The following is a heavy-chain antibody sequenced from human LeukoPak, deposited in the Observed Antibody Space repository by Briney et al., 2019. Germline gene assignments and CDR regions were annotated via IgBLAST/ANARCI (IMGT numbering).Heavy chain of an antibody. CDR1: GGSISSSSYY. CDR3: ALPGYSSSHPFDY. Sequence: SETLSLTCTVSGGSISSSSYYWGWIRQPPGKGLEWIGSIYYSGSTYYNPSLKSRVTISVDTSKNQFSLKLSSVTAAYTAVYYCALPGYSSSHPFDYWGQGTLVTVSS. CDR2: IYYSGST. D-gene: IGHD6-13*01. V-gene: IGHV4-39*01. J-gene: IGHJ4*02.